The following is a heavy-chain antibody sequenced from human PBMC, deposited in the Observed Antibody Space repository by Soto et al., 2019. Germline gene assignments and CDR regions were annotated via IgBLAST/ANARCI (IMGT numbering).Heavy chain of an antibody. J-gene: IGHJ4*02. D-gene: IGHD6-19*01. CDR3: AKADGEQWLLPHLDK. Sequence: PGGSLRLSCVASGFNFKKFAMSWVRQAPGEGLEWVSGISCCGGSTSYADSVKGRFSIARDDSMNTLSLQMNNLRVEDTAQYYCAKADGEQWLLPHLDKWGQGTLVTVSS. V-gene: IGHV3-23*01. CDR2: ISCCGGST. CDR1: GFNFKKFA.